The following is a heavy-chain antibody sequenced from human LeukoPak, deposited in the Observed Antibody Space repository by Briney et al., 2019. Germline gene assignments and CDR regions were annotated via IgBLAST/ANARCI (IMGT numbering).Heavy chain of an antibody. V-gene: IGHV3-7*03. D-gene: IGHD3-3*01. CDR2: IKLDGSEK. CDR1: GFTFGKYW. CDR3: ARDQYDTWSRRGNFDS. Sequence: GGSLRLSCVASGFTFGKYWMSWVRQAPGKGPEWVANIKLDGSEKNYVDSVKGRFTISRDNTKNSLYLQMNSLRVEDTAVFYCARDQYDTWSRRGNFDSWGQGTLVIVSS. J-gene: IGHJ4*02.